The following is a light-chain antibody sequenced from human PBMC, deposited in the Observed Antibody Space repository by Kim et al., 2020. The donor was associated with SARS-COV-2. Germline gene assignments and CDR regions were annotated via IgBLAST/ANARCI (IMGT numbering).Light chain of an antibody. Sequence: PGQTASITCSGDKVGDKYACWYQQKPGQSPLLVIYQDSKRPSGIPERFSGSNSGNTATLTISGTQAMDEADYYCQAWDSSTADLVFGGGTQLTVL. J-gene: IGLJ2*01. CDR1: KVGDKY. V-gene: IGLV3-1*01. CDR3: QAWDSSTADLV. CDR2: QDS.